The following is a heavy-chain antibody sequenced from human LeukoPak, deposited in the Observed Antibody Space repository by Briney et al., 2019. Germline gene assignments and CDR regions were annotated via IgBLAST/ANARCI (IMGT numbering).Heavy chain of an antibody. CDR1: GFTFSSYA. D-gene: IGHD2-21*02. CDR3: AKDRGDLPPYFDY. Sequence: PGGSLRLSCAASGFTFSSYAMSWVRQAPGKGLEWVSAISGSGGSTYYADSVKGRFTISRDKSKNTLYLQMNSPRAEDTAVYYCAKDRGDLPPYFDYWGQGTLVTVSS. V-gene: IGHV3-23*01. J-gene: IGHJ4*02. CDR2: ISGSGGST.